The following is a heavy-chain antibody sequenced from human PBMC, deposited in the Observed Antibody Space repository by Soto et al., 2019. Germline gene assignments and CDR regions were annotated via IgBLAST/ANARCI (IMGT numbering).Heavy chain of an antibody. CDR1: RCSITSYD. J-gene: IGHJ5*02. D-gene: IGHD1-26*01. CDR2: TSYILNS. Sequence: SETLPLRCIVFRCSITSYDWSWIRHFPGRGLEWIAYTSYILNSPYNPYLNGRVTMSLDTYKNQLSLQLTYMNAADTAVYYCARDMHAGFTHYFDPWGQGTLVTVSS. CDR3: ARDMHAGFTHYFDP. V-gene: IGHV4-59*01.